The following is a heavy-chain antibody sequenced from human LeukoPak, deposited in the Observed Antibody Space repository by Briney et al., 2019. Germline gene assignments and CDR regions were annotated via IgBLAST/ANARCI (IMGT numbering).Heavy chain of an antibody. J-gene: IGHJ6*02. CDR2: INHSGST. D-gene: IGHD3-9*01. CDR3: AREVRYFDWTDYYYYYGMDV. Sequence: SETLSLTCAVYGESFSGYYWSWIRHPPGKGLEWIGEINHSGSTNYNPSLKSRVTISVDTSKNQFSLKLSSVPAADTAVYYCAREVRYFDWTDYYYYYGMDVWGQGTTVTVSS. CDR1: GESFSGYY. V-gene: IGHV4-34*01.